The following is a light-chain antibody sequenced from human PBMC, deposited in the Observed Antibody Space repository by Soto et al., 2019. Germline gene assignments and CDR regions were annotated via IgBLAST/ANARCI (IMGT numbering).Light chain of an antibody. CDR3: SSYAGSNNVV. V-gene: IGLV2-8*01. J-gene: IGLJ2*01. CDR1: SRDVGSYNF. Sequence: QSVLTQPASVSGSPGQSITLSCTGTSRDVGSYNFVSWYQQHPGKAPKLMIYEVNKRPSGVPDRFSGSKSGNTASLTVSGLQAEDDSDYYCSSYAGSNNVVFGGGTQLTVL. CDR2: EVN.